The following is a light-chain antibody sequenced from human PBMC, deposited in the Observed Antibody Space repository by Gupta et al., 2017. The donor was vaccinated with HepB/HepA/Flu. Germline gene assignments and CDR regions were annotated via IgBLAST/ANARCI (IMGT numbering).Light chain of an antibody. J-gene: IGKJ1*01. CDR1: QSISSW. Sequence: DIQMTQSPSTLSASVGDRVTITCRASQSISSWLAWYQQKPGKAPNLLIYKASRLESGVPSRFSGSGSGTEFTLNISSRQPDDFAIDYCQQENYYSWTVGQGTKVEFK. V-gene: IGKV1-5*03. CDR3: QQENYYSWT. CDR2: KAS.